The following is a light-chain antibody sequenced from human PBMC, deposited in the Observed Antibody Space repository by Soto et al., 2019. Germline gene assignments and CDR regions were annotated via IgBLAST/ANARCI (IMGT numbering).Light chain of an antibody. J-gene: IGKJ1*01. CDR1: QGVGSY. V-gene: IGKV3-11*01. CDR2: DAS. CDR3: QQYSFYST. Sequence: EIVLTQFPTTLSLSPGERATLSCRASQGVGSYLAWYQQKPGQAPRLLIYDASHRATDIPARFSGSGSGTDFTLTISSIEPEDCATYYCQQYSFYSTFGQGTTVE.